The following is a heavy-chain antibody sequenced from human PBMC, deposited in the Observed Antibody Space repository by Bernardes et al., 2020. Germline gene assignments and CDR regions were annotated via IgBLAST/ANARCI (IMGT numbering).Heavy chain of an antibody. J-gene: IGHJ6*02. D-gene: IGHD3-22*01. V-gene: IGHV1-2*02. Sequence: AGVKVSCKASGYSFTGYHIHWVRQAPGQGLEWLGWMNPYSGGTDHEQKFQGRVTMTRDTSTSTAYMELSRLTSDDTAVYYCARDDRINSMDFWGQGTTVTVSS. CDR1: GYSFTGYH. CDR2: MNPYSGGT. CDR3: ARDDRINSMDF.